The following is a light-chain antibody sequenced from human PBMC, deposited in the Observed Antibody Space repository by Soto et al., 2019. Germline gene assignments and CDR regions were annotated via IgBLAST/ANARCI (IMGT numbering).Light chain of an antibody. CDR1: NSDVGGYDY. CDR2: DVN. J-gene: IGLJ1*01. V-gene: IGLV2-14*03. Sequence: QSALTQPASVSGSPGQSITIPCTGTNSDVGGYDYVSWYQHHPGKAPKLMIYDVNNRPSGVSKRFSGSKSGNRASLTISGLQAEDEADYYCSSYTRFSTLVFGTGTKLTVL. CDR3: SSYTRFSTLV.